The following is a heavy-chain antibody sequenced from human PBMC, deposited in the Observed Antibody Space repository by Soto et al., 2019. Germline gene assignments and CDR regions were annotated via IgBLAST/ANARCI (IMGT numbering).Heavy chain of an antibody. CDR1: GFTFSSYA. Sequence: EVQLLESGGGLVQPGGSLRLSCAASGFTFSSYAMSWVRQAPGKGLEWISAGSGSGGSTYYADSVKGRFTISRDNSKDTLYLPMNNLRAEDTAVYYCAKPPDYNWNDYWGQGTLVTVSS. J-gene: IGHJ4*02. CDR2: GSGSGGST. D-gene: IGHD1-20*01. V-gene: IGHV3-23*01. CDR3: AKPPDYNWNDY.